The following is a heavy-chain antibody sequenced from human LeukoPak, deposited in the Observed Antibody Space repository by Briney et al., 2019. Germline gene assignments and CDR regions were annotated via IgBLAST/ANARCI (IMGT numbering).Heavy chain of an antibody. D-gene: IGHD3-10*01. CDR1: GFTFDDYA. CDR3: AKDGGSGSTNWYYYGMDV. V-gene: IGHV3-9*01. J-gene: IGHJ6*02. Sequence: PGRSLRLSCAASGFTFDDYAMHWVRQAPAKGLEWVSGISWNSGSTAYADSVRGRFTISRDNAKNSLYLQMNSLRAEDTALYYCAKDGGSGSTNWYYYGMDVWGQGTTVTVSS. CDR2: ISWNSGST.